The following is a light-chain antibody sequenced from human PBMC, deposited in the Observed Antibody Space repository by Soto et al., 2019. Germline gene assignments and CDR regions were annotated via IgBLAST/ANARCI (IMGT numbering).Light chain of an antibody. V-gene: IGKV3-20*01. CDR3: QQYCRSPLVT. Sequence: EIVLTQSPGTLSLSPGERATLSCRASQSVSSSYLAWYQQKPGQAPRLLIYGASSRATGIPDRFSGSGSGTDFTLTISRLEPEDLAVYYCQQYCRSPLVTFGQGTRLDIK. CDR1: QSVSSSY. CDR2: GAS. J-gene: IGKJ5*01.